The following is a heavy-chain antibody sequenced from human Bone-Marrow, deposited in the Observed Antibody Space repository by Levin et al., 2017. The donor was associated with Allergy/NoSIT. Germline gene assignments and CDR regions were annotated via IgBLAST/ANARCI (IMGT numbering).Heavy chain of an antibody. CDR3: ARARDVVVPAAIYRAYGMDV. CDR2: TYYRSKWYN. V-gene: IGHV6-1*01. D-gene: IGHD2-2*02. J-gene: IGHJ6*02. CDR1: GDSVSSNSAA. Sequence: SETLSLTCALPGDSVSSNSAAWNWIRQSPSRGLEWLGRTYYRSKWYNDYAVSVKSRITINPDTSKNQVSLQLNSVTPEDTAVYYCARARDVVVPAAIYRAYGMDVWGQGTTVTVSS.